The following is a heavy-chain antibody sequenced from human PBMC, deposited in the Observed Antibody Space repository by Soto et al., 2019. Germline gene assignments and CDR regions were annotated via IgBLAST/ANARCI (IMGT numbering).Heavy chain of an antibody. Sequence: SETLSLTCTVSGGSMSSYYWSWIRQPQGKGLEWIGYVSYTGSTHYNPSLQSRVTISLGTSMNRFSLKVASVTAADTAVYYCARLSVDLNDYWSLDPWGQGTLVTVSS. J-gene: IGHJ5*02. CDR2: VSYTGST. CDR1: GGSMSSYY. CDR3: ARLSVDLNDYWSLDP. V-gene: IGHV4-59*13. D-gene: IGHD1-1*01.